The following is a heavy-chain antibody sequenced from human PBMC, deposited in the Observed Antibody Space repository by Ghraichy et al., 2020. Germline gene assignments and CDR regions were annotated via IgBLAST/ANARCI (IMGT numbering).Heavy chain of an antibody. CDR3: ARDPDTSSKVDY. D-gene: IGHD5-18*01. CDR2: ISSSGSDQ. J-gene: IGHJ4*02. V-gene: IGHV3-11*01. CDR1: RFTFRNYY. Sequence: GGSLRLSCVGSRFTFRNYYMSWIRQVPGKGLEWVARISSSGSDQFYVDSMRGRFTISRDNAKNSLYLQMNSLRVDDTAVYYCARDPDTSSKVDYWGQGTLVTVSS.